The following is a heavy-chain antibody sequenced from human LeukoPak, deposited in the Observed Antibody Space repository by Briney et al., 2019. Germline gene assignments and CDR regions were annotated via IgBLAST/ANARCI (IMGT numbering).Heavy chain of an antibody. CDR1: GGSLSSYY. Sequence: SETLSLTCTVPGGSLSSYYWSWIRQPPGKGLEWIGYIYYSGSTNYNPSLKSRVTISVDTSKNQFSLKLSSVTAADTAVYYCARASKAYSSFDYWGQGTLVTVSS. V-gene: IGHV4-59*01. D-gene: IGHD5-18*01. CDR3: ARASKAYSSFDY. CDR2: IYYSGST. J-gene: IGHJ4*02.